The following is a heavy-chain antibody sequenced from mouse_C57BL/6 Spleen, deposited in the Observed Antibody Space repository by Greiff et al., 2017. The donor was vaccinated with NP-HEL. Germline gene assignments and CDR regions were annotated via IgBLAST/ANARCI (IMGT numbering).Heavy chain of an antibody. D-gene: IGHD1-1*01. CDR3: ARYHYGSSYDWYFDV. J-gene: IGHJ1*03. Sequence: VQLQQPGAELVRPGSSVKLSCKASGYTFTSYWMHWVKQRPIQGLEWIGNIDPSDSETNYNQKFKDKATLTVDKSSSTAYMQLSSLTSEDSAVYYCARYHYGSSYDWYFDVWGTGTTVTVSS. CDR2: IDPSDSET. CDR1: GYTFTSYW. V-gene: IGHV1-52*01.